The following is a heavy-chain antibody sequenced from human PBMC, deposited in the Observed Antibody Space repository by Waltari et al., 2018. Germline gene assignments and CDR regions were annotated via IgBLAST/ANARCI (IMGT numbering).Heavy chain of an antibody. J-gene: IGHJ5*02. Sequence: QLRLQESGPGLVKPSETLSLTCTVSGGSIRSGGYYWGWIRQSPGKGLEWIGSIYYSGSTNYNPTLESRVTISGDTSKNQFSLKVSSVTAADTAVYYCARHWKRSGYRFDPWGQGTLVTVSS. CDR2: IYYSGST. D-gene: IGHD5-12*01. V-gene: IGHV4-39*01. CDR1: GGSIRSGGYY. CDR3: ARHWKRSGYRFDP.